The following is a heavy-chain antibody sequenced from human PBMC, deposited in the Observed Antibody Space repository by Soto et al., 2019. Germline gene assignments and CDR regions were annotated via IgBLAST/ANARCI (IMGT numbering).Heavy chain of an antibody. V-gene: IGHV3-30-3*01. CDR2: MSYDGSNK. J-gene: IGHJ4*02. CDR1: GFTFSSYA. Sequence: QVQLVESGGGVVQPGRSLRLSCAASGFTFSSYAMHWVRQAPGKGLAWVAVMSYDGSNKYYADSVKGRFTISRDNYKNPLHPQKTSLTYEHTAGDYCARDKSPYRIGDNNRYFDYWGQGNLGTVSS. D-gene: IGHD1-1*01. CDR3: ARDKSPYRIGDNNRYFDY.